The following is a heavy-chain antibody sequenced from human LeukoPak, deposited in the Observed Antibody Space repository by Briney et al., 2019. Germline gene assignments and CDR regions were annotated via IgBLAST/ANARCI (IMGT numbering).Heavy chain of an antibody. CDR3: SRQTLVRGVIEDY. CDR2: IRSKANNYAS. V-gene: IGHV3-73*01. Sequence: GGSLRLSCAASGFTFSDSTMHWVRQTSGQGLEWLGRIRSKANNYASAYAESVNGRFTISRDDSKNTAYLQMNGLKTEDMAVYYCSRQTLVRGVIEDYWGQGTLVTVSS. CDR1: GFTFSDST. D-gene: IGHD3-10*01. J-gene: IGHJ4*02.